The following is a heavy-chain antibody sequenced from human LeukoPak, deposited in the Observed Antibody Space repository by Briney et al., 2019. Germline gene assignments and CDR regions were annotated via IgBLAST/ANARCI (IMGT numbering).Heavy chain of an antibody. Sequence: ASVTVSCKASGYTFTSYDINWVRQAAGQGLEWMGWMNPNSGNAGYAQKFQGRVTMTRDMSTSTVNMELSSLRSEDTAVYYCARAQGSYYHYYMDVWGKGTTVTVSS. V-gene: IGHV1-8*02. CDR2: MNPNSGNA. CDR1: GYTFTSYD. CDR3: ARAQGSYYHYYMDV. D-gene: IGHD1-26*01. J-gene: IGHJ6*03.